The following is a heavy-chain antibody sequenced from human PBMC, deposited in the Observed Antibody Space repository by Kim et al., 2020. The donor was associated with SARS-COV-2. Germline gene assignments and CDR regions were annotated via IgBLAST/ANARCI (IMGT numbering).Heavy chain of an antibody. CDR2: IIPIFGTA. V-gene: IGHV1-69*13. J-gene: IGHJ4*02. CDR3: ARAGTYYYDSSGYLFDY. Sequence: SVKVSCKASGGTFSSYAISWVRQAPGQGLEWMGGIIPIFGTANYAQKFQGRVTITADESTSTAYMELSSLRSEDTAVYYCARAGTYYYDSSGYLFDYWGQGTLVTVSS. CDR1: GGTFSSYA. D-gene: IGHD3-22*01.